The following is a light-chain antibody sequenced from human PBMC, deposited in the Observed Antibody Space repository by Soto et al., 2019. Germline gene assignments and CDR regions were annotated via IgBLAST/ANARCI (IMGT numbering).Light chain of an antibody. V-gene: IGKV3-11*01. CDR3: QQRSNWLT. CDR1: QSVSSY. J-gene: IGKJ4*01. CDR2: DAS. Sequence: EIVLTQSPATLSLSPGERATLSCRASQSVSSYLAWYQQKPGQAPRLLIYDASSRATGIPARFSGSGSGTAFTLTISSLEPEDFAVYYCQQRSNWLTFGGGTKVEIK.